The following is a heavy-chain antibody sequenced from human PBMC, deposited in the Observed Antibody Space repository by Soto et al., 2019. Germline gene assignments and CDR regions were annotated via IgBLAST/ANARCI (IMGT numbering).Heavy chain of an antibody. D-gene: IGHD3-3*01. J-gene: IGHJ4*02. CDR2: INPNSGGT. CDR3: ARYLEDFWSGYCDY. CDR1: GYTFTGYY. V-gene: IGHV1-2*02. Sequence: VXSVKVTCKASGYTFTGYYMHWVRQAPGQGLEWMGWINPNSGGTNYAQKFQGRVTMTRDTSISTACMELSRLRSDDTAVYYCARYLEDFWSGYCDYWGQGTLVTVSS.